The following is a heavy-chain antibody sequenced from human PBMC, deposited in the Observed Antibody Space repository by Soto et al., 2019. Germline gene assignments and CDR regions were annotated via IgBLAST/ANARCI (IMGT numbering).Heavy chain of an antibody. J-gene: IGHJ4*02. D-gene: IGHD5-12*01. CDR2: INVGNGDT. CDR3: ARGVSYSGYDSCFDY. V-gene: IGHV1-3*01. CDR1: GYTFTSYS. Sequence: ASVKVSCKASGYTFTSYSMHWVRQAPGQRLEWMGWINVGNGDTKYSQKFQGRVTITRDTSASTAYMELSSLRPGDTAVYYCARGVSYSGYDSCFDYWGQGTLVTVS.